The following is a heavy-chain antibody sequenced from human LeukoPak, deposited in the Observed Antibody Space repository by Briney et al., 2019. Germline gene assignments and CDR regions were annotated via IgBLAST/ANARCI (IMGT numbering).Heavy chain of an antibody. V-gene: IGHV1-18*01. D-gene: IGHD3-22*01. CDR3: ARADSYDSLPLFDY. Sequence: ASVKVSCKASGYTFTSYGISWVRQAPGQGLEWMGWISAYNGNTNYAQKLQGRVTMTTDTSTSTAYMELRSLRSDDTAVYYCARADSYDSLPLFDYWGQGTLVTVSS. CDR1: GYTFTSYG. CDR2: ISAYNGNT. J-gene: IGHJ4*02.